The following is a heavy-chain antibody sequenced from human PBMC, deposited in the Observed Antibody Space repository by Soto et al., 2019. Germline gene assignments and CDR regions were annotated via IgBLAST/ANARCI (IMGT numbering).Heavy chain of an antibody. J-gene: IGHJ4*02. CDR1: GFTFSSYG. Sequence: QVQLVESGGGVVQPGRSLRLSCAASGFTFSSYGMHWVRQAPGKGLEWVAVIWYDGSNKYYADYVKGRFTISRDNSKNTLYLQMNSLRAEDTAGYYCARAGTSYSSSWSTEFDYWGQGTLVTVSS. D-gene: IGHD6-13*01. V-gene: IGHV3-33*01. CDR3: ARAGTSYSSSWSTEFDY. CDR2: IWYDGSNK.